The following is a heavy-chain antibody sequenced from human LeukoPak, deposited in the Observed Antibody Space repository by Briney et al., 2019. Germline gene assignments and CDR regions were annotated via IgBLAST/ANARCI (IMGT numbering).Heavy chain of an antibody. J-gene: IGHJ4*02. CDR3: GRALSF. V-gene: IGHV4-39*01. Sequence: SETLSLTCTVSGGLTGSGTYYWGWIRQPPGKGLEWIGSHYYNGDTYYNPSLKSRVSISVDTSKSQFSLRLTSVTAADTAMYFCGRALSFWGQGILVTVSS. CDR1: GGLTGSGTYY. CDR2: HYYNGDT. D-gene: IGHD2-2*01.